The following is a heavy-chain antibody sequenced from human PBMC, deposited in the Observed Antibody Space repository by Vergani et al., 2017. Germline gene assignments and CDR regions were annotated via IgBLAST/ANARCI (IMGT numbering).Heavy chain of an antibody. CDR2: IRHDGIT. D-gene: IGHD2-8*01. CDR1: GGSFNDYW. V-gene: IGHV4-34*01. Sequence: QAQLQQWGAGLLKPSETLSLTCAIYGGSFNDYWWTWIRQPPGKGLEWIGEIRHDGITPYSPSLKSRVTISIDTSTHQFSLNLRSVTAADTAVYYCAREGYCTNGVCFTLFDFWGQGALVTVSS. J-gene: IGHJ4*02. CDR3: AREGYCTNGVCFTLFDF.